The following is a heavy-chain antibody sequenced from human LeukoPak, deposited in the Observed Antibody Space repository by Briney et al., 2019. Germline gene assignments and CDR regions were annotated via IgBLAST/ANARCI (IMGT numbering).Heavy chain of an antibody. CDR1: GYTFIGYY. Sequence: GASVKVSCKASGYTFIGYYIHWVRQAPGQGPEWMGWINPDTGGTNFAEKFQGRATMTRDTSLTTVYMEMSRLTSDDTAVYYCVRGQRPVEIGVVRLDPWGQGTMVTVSS. CDR2: INPDTGGT. V-gene: IGHV1-2*02. D-gene: IGHD3-3*01. J-gene: IGHJ5*02. CDR3: VRGQRPVEIGVVRLDP.